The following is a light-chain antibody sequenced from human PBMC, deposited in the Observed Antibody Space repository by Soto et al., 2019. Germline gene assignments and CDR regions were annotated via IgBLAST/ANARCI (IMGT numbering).Light chain of an antibody. CDR2: GVS. Sequence: EIVLTQSPATLSSFPCDRVTLSCRASQRLSASDIAWYQQKPGQAPKFLIYGVSSRATGIPDRFSGSGSGTDFTLTISRLEPEDFAVYHCQQYGSSPLITFGQGTRLEIK. V-gene: IGKV3-20*01. CDR3: QQYGSSPLIT. CDR1: QRLSASD. J-gene: IGKJ5*01.